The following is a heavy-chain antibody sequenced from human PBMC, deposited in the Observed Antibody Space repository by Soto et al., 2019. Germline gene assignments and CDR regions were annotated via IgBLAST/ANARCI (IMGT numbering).Heavy chain of an antibody. CDR1: GYTFTSYG. J-gene: IGHJ6*02. CDR2: ISAYNGNT. V-gene: IGHV1-18*01. CDR3: ARGSRSYYYGLYGMDV. Sequence: QVKLVQSGAEVKKPGASVKVSCKASGYTFTSYGISWVRQPPGQGREWMGWISAYNGNTNYAQKLQGRVTMTTDTSTRRAYMELRSLRSDDTAVYYCARGSRSYYYGLYGMDVWGQGTTVTVSS. D-gene: IGHD3-10*01.